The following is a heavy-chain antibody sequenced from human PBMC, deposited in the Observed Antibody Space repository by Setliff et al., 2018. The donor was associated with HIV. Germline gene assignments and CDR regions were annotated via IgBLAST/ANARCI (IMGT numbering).Heavy chain of an antibody. CDR3: ARARRAGSGPKYFQH. CDR2: INHSGST. J-gene: IGHJ1*01. D-gene: IGHD2-15*01. Sequence: KPSETLSLTCAVYGGSFNGYYWSWIRQPPGKGLEWIGEINHSGSTNYNPSLKSRVTMSEDKSKNQFSLRLSSVTAADTAVYYCARARRAGSGPKYFQHWGQGTLVTVSS. CDR1: GGSFNGYY. V-gene: IGHV4-34*01.